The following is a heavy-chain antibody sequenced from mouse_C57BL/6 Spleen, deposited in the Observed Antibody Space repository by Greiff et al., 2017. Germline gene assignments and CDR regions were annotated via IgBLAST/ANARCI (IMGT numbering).Heavy chain of an antibody. D-gene: IGHD2-4*01. Sequence: QVQLQQPGAELVRPGASVKLSCKASGYTFTSYWMHWVKQRPGQGLEWIGMIDPSDCYTNYTQKFKGKATLTVDTSSSTAYLQLSSLTSEDSAVYDCERDYDYDRGWFDYWGQGTMVTVSA. J-gene: IGHJ3*01. CDR3: ERDYDYDRGWFDY. CDR1: GYTFTSYW. V-gene: IGHV1-59*01. CDR2: IDPSDCYT.